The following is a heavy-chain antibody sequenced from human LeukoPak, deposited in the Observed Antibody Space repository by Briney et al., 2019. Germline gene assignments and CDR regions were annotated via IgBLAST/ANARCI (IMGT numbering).Heavy chain of an antibody. CDR3: ARDQDTSAYYYIGDAFDI. V-gene: IGHV4-34*01. CDR2: INHSGST. CDR1: GGSFSGYY. Sequence: SETLSLTCAVYGGSFSGYYWSWIRQPPGKGLEWIGEINHSGSTNYNPSLKSRVTISVDTSKNQFSLKLSSVTAADTAVYYCARDQDTSAYYYIGDAFDIWGQGTMVTVSA. D-gene: IGHD3-22*01. J-gene: IGHJ3*02.